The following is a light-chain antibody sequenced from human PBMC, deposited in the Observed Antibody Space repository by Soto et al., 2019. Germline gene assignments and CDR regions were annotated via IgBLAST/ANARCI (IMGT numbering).Light chain of an antibody. CDR2: DVN. J-gene: IGLJ1*01. CDR3: CAYSTSGTHV. V-gene: IGLV2-14*03. CDR1: SSDVGSYDY. Sequence: QSALTQPASVSGSPGQSITFSCTGTSSDVGSYDYVSWHQQHPGKAPKLIIYDVNNRPSGVPGPFSGSKSGNTASLTISGPQTEDEADYYCCAYSTSGTHVFGTGTKLT.